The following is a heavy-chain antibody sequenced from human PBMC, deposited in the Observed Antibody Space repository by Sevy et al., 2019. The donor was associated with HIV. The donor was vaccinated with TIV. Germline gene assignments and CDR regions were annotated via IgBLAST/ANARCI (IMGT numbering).Heavy chain of an antibody. CDR3: ARASAKGISAAGSLLRPFDY. V-gene: IGHV3-30*04. J-gene: IGHJ4*02. CDR2: ISYEGSNK. Sequence: GGCLRLSCAASGFTFSSYAMHWVRQAPGKGLEWVAVISYEGSNKYYADSVKGRFTIYRDNSKNTLYLQMNSLRADDTAVYYCARASAKGISAAGSLLRPFDYWGQGTLVTVSS. CDR1: GFTFSSYA. D-gene: IGHD6-13*01.